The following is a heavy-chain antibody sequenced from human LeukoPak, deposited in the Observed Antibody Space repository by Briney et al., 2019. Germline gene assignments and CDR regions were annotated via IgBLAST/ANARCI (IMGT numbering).Heavy chain of an antibody. CDR1: GYTFTSYE. CDR2: MNPNSGNT. Sequence: ASVKVSCKASGYTFTSYEINWVRQATGQGLEWMGWMNPNSGNTGYAQKFQGRVTMTRNTSISTAYMELSSLRSEDTAVYYCASIGVVVDTDAFDIWGQGTMVIVSS. D-gene: IGHD3-22*01. CDR3: ASIGVVVDTDAFDI. J-gene: IGHJ3*02. V-gene: IGHV1-8*01.